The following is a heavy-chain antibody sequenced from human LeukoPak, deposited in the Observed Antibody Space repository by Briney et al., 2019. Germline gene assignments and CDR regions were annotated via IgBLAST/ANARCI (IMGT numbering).Heavy chain of an antibody. CDR1: GFTFSSYW. CDR3: ARGPFSSSWYFYYDSSGANWFDP. Sequence: PGGSLRLSCAASGFTFSSYWMHWVRQAPGKGLVWVSRINSDGSSTSYADSVKGRFTISRDNAKNTLYLQMNSLRAEDTAVHYCARGPFSSSWYFYYDSSGANWFDPWGQGTLVTVSS. D-gene: IGHD3-22*01. CDR2: INSDGSST. J-gene: IGHJ5*02. V-gene: IGHV3-74*01.